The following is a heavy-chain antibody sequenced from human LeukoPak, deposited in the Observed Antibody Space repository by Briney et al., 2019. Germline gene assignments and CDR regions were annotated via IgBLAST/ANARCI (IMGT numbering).Heavy chain of an antibody. CDR3: AREAMIVVVITHDAFDI. D-gene: IGHD3-22*01. V-gene: IGHV3-7*01. CDR1: GFTFSSYW. Sequence: PGGSLRLSCAASGFTFSSYWMSWVRQAPGKGLEWVANIKQDGSEKYYVDSVKGRFTISRDNAKNSLYLQMNSLRAEDTAVYYCAREAMIVVVITHDAFDIWGQGTMVTVSS. CDR2: IKQDGSEK. J-gene: IGHJ3*02.